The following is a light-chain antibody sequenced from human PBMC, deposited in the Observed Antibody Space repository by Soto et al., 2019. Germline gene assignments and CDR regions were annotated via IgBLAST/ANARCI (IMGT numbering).Light chain of an antibody. Sequence: EIVLTQSPVTLSLSPGVRATLSCRASQSFDNYLAWYQQRPGQAPRLLMYRASTRAIGIPDRFSGSGSGTDFTLTISRLEPEDFALYYCQQYHTSPLTFGQGTKVDIK. CDR3: QQYHTSPLT. CDR2: RAS. J-gene: IGKJ1*01. CDR1: QSFDNY. V-gene: IGKV3-20*01.